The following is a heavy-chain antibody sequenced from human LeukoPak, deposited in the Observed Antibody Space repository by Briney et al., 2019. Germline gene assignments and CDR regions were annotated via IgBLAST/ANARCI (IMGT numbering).Heavy chain of an antibody. Sequence: GGSLRLSCAASGFTSSDYYMSWIRQAPGKGLEWVSYIGGSGTTIFYAHSVKGRFTISRDNAKNSLYLQMNSLRAEDTAVYYCARFAGSGSYYIDYWGQGTLITVSS. D-gene: IGHD3-10*01. CDR1: GFTSSDYY. V-gene: IGHV3-11*01. CDR2: IGGSGTTI. CDR3: ARFAGSGSYYIDY. J-gene: IGHJ4*02.